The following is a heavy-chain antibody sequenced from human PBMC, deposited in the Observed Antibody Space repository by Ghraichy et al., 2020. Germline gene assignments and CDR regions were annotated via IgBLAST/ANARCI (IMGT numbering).Heavy chain of an antibody. CDR3: ARRPYYDFWSGYASYGLDV. CDR2: VSAKNDDT. Sequence: ASVKVSCKASVYTFINYGITWVRQAPGQGLEWMGWVSAKNDDTNSAQKFQGRVTMTTDTSTSTAYMELRSLRSDDTAVYYCARRPYYDFWSGYASYGLDVWGQGTTVTVSS. J-gene: IGHJ6*02. CDR1: VYTFINYG. D-gene: IGHD3-3*01. V-gene: IGHV1-18*01.